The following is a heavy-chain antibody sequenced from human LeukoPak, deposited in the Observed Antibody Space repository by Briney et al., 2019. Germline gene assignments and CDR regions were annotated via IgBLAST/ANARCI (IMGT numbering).Heavy chain of an antibody. J-gene: IGHJ6*03. V-gene: IGHV1-46*01. D-gene: IGHD3-10*01. Sequence: ASVKVSCKASGYTFTSYYMHWVRQAPGQGLDWMGIINPSGGSTSYAQKFQGRVTMTRDMSTSTVYMELSSLRSEDAAVYYCARDRDGSGSKTFYYYYYYMDVWGKGTTVTVSS. CDR2: INPSGGST. CDR3: ARDRDGSGSKTFYYYYYYMDV. CDR1: GYTFTSYY.